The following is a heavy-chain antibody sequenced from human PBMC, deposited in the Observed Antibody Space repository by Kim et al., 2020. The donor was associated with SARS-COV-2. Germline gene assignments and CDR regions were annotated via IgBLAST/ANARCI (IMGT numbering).Heavy chain of an antibody. V-gene: IGHV4-59*01. Sequence: PALKSRVTISVDTSKNQFARKLSSVTAADTAVYYCARDSFRYYYYYGMDVWGQGTTVTVSS. CDR3: ARDSFRYYYYYGMDV. J-gene: IGHJ6*02.